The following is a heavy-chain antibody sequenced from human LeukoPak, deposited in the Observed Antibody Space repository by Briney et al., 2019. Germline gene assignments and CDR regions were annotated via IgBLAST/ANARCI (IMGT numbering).Heavy chain of an antibody. CDR1: GFTFSSYG. Sequence: GGSLRLSCAASGFTFSSYGMHWVRQAPGKGLEWVAVISYDGSNKYYADSVKGRFTISRDNSKNTLYLQMNSLRAEDTAVYYCARYDSGSYRYWGQGTLVTVSS. D-gene: IGHD1-26*01. J-gene: IGHJ4*02. CDR3: ARYDSGSYRY. CDR2: ISYDGSNK. V-gene: IGHV3-30*03.